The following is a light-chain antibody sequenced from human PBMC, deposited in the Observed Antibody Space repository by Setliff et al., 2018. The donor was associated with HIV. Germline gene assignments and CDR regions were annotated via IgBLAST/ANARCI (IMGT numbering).Light chain of an antibody. V-gene: IGLV2-14*01. CDR3: SSYTSSNTLV. Sequence: QSVLTQPASVSGSPGQSITISCTGTSSDVGGYNSVSWYQQHPGKAPKLMIYEVSNRPSGVSNRLSGSKSGNTASLTISGLQAEDEADYYCSSYTSSNTLVFGTGTKVTVL. CDR1: SSDVGGYNS. J-gene: IGLJ1*01. CDR2: EVS.